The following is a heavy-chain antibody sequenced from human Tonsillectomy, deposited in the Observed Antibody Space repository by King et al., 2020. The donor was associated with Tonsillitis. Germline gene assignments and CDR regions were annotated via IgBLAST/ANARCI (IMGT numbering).Heavy chain of an antibody. Sequence: VQLVESGGGVVQPGRSLRLSCAASGFTFSSYGMHWVRQAPGKGLEWVAAISYDGSNKFYTDSVKGRFTISRDDSKNTLYLQLNSLRADDTDVYYCAKDVLIPAVRRGLHNWFDPRGQGTLVTVSA. CDR3: AKDVLIPAVRRGLHNWFDP. D-gene: IGHD3-16*01. V-gene: IGHV3-30*18. CDR2: ISYDGSNK. J-gene: IGHJ5*02. CDR1: GFTFSSYG.